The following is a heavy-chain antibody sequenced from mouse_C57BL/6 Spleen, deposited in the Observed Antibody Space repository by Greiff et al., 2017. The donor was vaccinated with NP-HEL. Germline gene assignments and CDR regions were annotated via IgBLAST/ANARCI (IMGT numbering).Heavy chain of an antibody. CDR1: GFTFSSYA. D-gene: IGHD3-2*02. CDR2: ISSGGDYI. CDR3: TRDSSGYVFDY. V-gene: IGHV5-9-1*02. J-gene: IGHJ2*01. Sequence: EVHLVESGEGLVKPGGSLKLSCAASGFTFSSYAMSWVRQTPEKRLEWVAYISSGGDYIYYADTVKGRFTISRDNARNTLYLQMSSLKSEDTAMYYCTRDSSGYVFDYWGQGTTLTVSS.